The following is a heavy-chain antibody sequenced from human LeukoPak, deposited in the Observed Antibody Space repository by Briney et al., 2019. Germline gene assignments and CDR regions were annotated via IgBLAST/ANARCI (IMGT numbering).Heavy chain of an antibody. D-gene: IGHD2-2*01. CDR2: IYTSGST. Sequence: SETLSLTCTVSGGSISSYSWSWIRQPAGKGLEWLGRIYTSGSTNYNPSLKSRVTMSVDTSKNQFSLKLSSVTAADTAVYFCAREPRGCSSTSCLADWFDPWGQGTLVTVSS. CDR3: AREPRGCSSTSCLADWFDP. V-gene: IGHV4-4*07. J-gene: IGHJ5*02. CDR1: GGSISSYS.